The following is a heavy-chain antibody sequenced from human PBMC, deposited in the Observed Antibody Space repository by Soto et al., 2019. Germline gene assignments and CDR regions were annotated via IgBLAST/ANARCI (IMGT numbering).Heavy chain of an antibody. CDR2: IYHSGST. CDR1: GGSISSSNW. J-gene: IGHJ4*02. D-gene: IGHD5-18*01. Sequence: KPSETLSLTCAVSGGSISSSNWWSWVRQPPGKGLEWIGEIYHSGSTNYNPSLKSRVTISVDKSKNQFSLKLSSVTAADTAVYYCARDQRGYSYGFDYWGQGTLVTVSS. CDR3: ARDQRGYSYGFDY. V-gene: IGHV4-4*02.